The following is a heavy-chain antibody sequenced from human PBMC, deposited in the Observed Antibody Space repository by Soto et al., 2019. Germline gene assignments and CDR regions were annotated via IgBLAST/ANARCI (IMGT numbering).Heavy chain of an antibody. V-gene: IGHV2-5*02. J-gene: IGHJ4*02. CDR1: GFSLSTSGVG. CDR2: IYWDDDK. CDR3: AHRPVKQGAVAGTEFDY. D-gene: IGHD6-19*01. Sequence: GSCPTLVNPTQTLTLTCTLSGFSLSTSGVGVGWIRQPPGKALEGVALIYWDDDKRCSPSLKSRLTITKDTSKNQVVLTMTNMDPVDTATYYCAHRPVKQGAVAGTEFDYWGQGTLVTVSS.